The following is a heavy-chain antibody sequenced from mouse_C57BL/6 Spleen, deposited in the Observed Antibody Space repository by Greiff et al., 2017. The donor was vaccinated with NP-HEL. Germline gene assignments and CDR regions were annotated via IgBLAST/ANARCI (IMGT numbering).Heavy chain of an antibody. D-gene: IGHD1-1*01. V-gene: IGHV1-82*01. CDR1: GYAFSSSW. CDR3: APYERSYWYFDV. J-gene: IGHJ1*03. CDR2: IYPGDGDT. Sequence: VQLQQSGPELVKPGASVKISCKASGYAFSSSWMNWVKQRPGKGLEWIGRIYPGDGDTNYNGKFKGKATLTADKSSSTAYMQLSSLTSEDSAVYFCAPYERSYWYFDVWGTGTTVTVSS.